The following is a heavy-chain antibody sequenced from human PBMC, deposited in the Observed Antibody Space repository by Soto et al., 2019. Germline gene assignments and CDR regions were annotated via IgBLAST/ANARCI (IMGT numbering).Heavy chain of an antibody. J-gene: IGHJ4*02. CDR2: INHSGST. Sequence: SETLSLTCAVYGGSFSGYYWSWIRQPPGKGLEWIGEINHSGSTNYNPSLKSRVTISVDTSKNQFSLKLSSVTAADTAVYYCARDASGYTSSWEFDYWGQGTLVTVSS. CDR3: ARDASGYTSSWEFDY. CDR1: GGSFSGYY. V-gene: IGHV4-34*01. D-gene: IGHD6-13*01.